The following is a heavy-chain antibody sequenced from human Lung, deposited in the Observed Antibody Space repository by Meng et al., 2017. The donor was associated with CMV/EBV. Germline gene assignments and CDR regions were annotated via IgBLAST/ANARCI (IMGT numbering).Heavy chain of an antibody. CDR1: GFTFSSYA. D-gene: IGHD2-2*01. J-gene: IGHJ4*01. CDR2: ISGSGGST. CDR3: AKDPVPAALYYFDY. Sequence: ESXKISXAASGFTFSSYAMSWVCQAPGKGLEWVSAISGSGGSTYYADSVKGRFTISRDNSKNTLYLQMNSLRAEDTAVYYCAKDPVPAALYYFDYWGQGTXVTVAS. V-gene: IGHV3-23*01.